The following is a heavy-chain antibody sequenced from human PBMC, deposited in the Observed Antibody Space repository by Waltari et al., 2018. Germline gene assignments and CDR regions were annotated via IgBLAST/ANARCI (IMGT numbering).Heavy chain of an antibody. CDR2: ISWDGGDR. D-gene: IGHD6-13*01. Sequence: EVRLVESGGVGVQPGGSLRLSCAGSGFTFEDFTMHWVRQAAGKGLEWVSYISWDGGDRFYADSVKGRFTISRDNTKNSLYLQMNSLRTDDTALYYCARDDHGQQLAYWGQGTLVTVSS. J-gene: IGHJ1*01. CDR1: GFTFEDFT. CDR3: ARDDHGQQLAY. V-gene: IGHV3-43*01.